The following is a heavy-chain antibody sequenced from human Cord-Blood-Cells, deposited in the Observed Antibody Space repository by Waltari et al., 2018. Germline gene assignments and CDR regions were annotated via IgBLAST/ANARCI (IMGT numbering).Heavy chain of an antibody. Sequence: QVQLQQWGAGLLKPSETLSLTCAVYGGSFSGYYWSWIRQPPGKGLEWIGEINHSGSTNYNPSLKSRLTISVDTSKNQFSLKLSSVTAADTAVYYCARTKHYDILTGYSWYFDLWGRGTLVTVSS. CDR2: INHSGST. V-gene: IGHV4-34*01. J-gene: IGHJ2*01. D-gene: IGHD3-9*01. CDR1: GGSFSGYY. CDR3: ARTKHYDILTGYSWYFDL.